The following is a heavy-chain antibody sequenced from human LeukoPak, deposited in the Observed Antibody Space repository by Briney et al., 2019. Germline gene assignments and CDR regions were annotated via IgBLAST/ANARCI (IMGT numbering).Heavy chain of an antibody. V-gene: IGHV4-28*01. CDR3: ARCGGTTRGAFDI. J-gene: IGHJ3*02. Sequence: SETLSLTCAVSGYSISSSNWWGWIRQPPGKGLEWIGYIYYSGSTYYNPSLKSRVTMSVDTSKNQFSLELSSVTAVDTAVYYCARCGGTTRGAFDIWGQGTMVTVSS. CDR2: IYYSGST. D-gene: IGHD2-15*01. CDR1: GYSISSSNW.